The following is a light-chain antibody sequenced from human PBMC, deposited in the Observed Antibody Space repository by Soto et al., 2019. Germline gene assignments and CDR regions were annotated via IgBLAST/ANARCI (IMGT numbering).Light chain of an antibody. V-gene: IGKV3-20*01. CDR3: QQYGSSPPT. CDR2: GAS. CDR1: QGVSSY. J-gene: IGKJ4*02. Sequence: EIVLTQSPATLSLSPGERATPACRDSQGVSSYLAWYQQKPGQAARLLIYGASSRATGIPDRFSGTGSGTDFTLTISRLEPEDFAVYYCQQYGSSPPTFGEGTKVDIK.